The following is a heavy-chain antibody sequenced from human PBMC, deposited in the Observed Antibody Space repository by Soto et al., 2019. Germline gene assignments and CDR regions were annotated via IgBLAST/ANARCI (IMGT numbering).Heavy chain of an antibody. CDR3: AKAGIGYCSRTSCPYYFDS. CDR1: EFTFSNYA. V-gene: IGHV3-23*01. D-gene: IGHD2-2*03. Sequence: GGSLRLSCAASEFTFSNYAMNWVRQAPGKGLGWVSTISGSADSTYYADSVKGRFTISRDNSKNTLYLQMKSLRAEDTAIYYCAKAGIGYCSRTSCPYYFDSWGQGTLVTVSS. CDR2: ISGSADST. J-gene: IGHJ4*02.